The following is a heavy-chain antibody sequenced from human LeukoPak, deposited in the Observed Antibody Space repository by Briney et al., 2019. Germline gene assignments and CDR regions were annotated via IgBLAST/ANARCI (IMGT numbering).Heavy chain of an antibody. CDR1: GFTFSSYA. D-gene: IGHD2-15*01. J-gene: IGHJ6*02. Sequence: GGSLRLSCAASGFTFSSYAMSWVRQAPGKGLEWVSAINGSGGSTYYADSVKGRFTISRDNSKNTLYLQMNSLRAEDTAVYYCARVFRYCSGGSCYSDYYYYGMDVWGQGTTVTVSS. CDR2: INGSGGST. CDR3: ARVFRYCSGGSCYSDYYYYGMDV. V-gene: IGHV3-23*01.